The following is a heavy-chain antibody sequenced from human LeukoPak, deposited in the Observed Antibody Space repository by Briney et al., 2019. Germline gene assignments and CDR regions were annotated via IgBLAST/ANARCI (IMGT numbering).Heavy chain of an antibody. V-gene: IGHV3-74*01. CDR1: GFTFSIHW. Sequence: GGSLRLSCAASGFTFSIHWMHWVRQAPGKGLVWVSRINTDGSTTSYADSVKGRFTISRDNAKNTVYLQMNSLRADDTAVYYCARVLIAATGGDYWGQGTLVTVFS. CDR2: INTDGSTT. CDR3: ARVLIAATGGDY. J-gene: IGHJ4*02. D-gene: IGHD6-13*01.